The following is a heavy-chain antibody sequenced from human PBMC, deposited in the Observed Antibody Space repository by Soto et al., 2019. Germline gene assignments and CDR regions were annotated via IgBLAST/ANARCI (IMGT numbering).Heavy chain of an antibody. Sequence: GGSLRLSCEASGCRFIINAMHWVRQAPGKGLEWVAVISSNGSNKYYADSVKGRFAVSRDNSNNTLYLQMNGLRADDTAVYFCASDALFVAGLYRISVHYYGADVSGQRATVT. CDR2: ISSNGSNK. J-gene: IGHJ6*01. D-gene: IGHD3-16*02. V-gene: IGHV3-30*09. CDR1: GCRFIINA. CDR3: ASDALFVAGLYRISVHYYGADV.